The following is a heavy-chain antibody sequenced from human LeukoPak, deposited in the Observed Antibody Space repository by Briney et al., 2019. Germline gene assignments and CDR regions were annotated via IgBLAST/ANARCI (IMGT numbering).Heavy chain of an antibody. CDR3: ATEGVGSTSSSSPDY. CDR1: GYRFNSYY. J-gene: IGHJ4*02. V-gene: IGHV1-46*02. Sequence: GASVKVSCKASGYRFNSYYMHWVRQAPGQGLEWMGIIDPSGGSTSYAQKFQGGVTMTRDTSTSTVYMELSSLISEDTAVYYCATEGVGSTSSSSPDYWGQGTLVTVSS. D-gene: IGHD1-26*01. CDR2: IDPSGGST.